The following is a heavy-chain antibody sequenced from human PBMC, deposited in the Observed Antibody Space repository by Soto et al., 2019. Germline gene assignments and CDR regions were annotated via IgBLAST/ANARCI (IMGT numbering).Heavy chain of an antibody. CDR2: IIPIVGTG. D-gene: IGHD4-17*01. Sequence: SVKVSCKASGGTFSSYAISWVRQAPGQGLECMGGIIPIVGTGNYAQKFQGIVTITADKSTSTAYMELSSLRSEDTAVYYCARVYGGKIAEAFDIWGQGTMVTVSS. V-gene: IGHV1-69*06. CDR1: GGTFSSYA. CDR3: ARVYGGKIAEAFDI. J-gene: IGHJ3*02.